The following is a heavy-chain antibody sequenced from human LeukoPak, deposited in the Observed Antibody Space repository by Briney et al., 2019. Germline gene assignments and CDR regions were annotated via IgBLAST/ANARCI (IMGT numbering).Heavy chain of an antibody. Sequence: GGSLRLSCAASGFTFSSYAMSWVRQAPGKGLEWVSAISGSGGSTYYADSVKGRFTIFRDNSKNTLYLQMNSLRAEDTAVYYCAREGQMEGHGSGESTVGMDVWGQGTTVTVSS. D-gene: IGHD3-10*01. CDR3: AREGQMEGHGSGESTVGMDV. CDR2: ISGSGGST. V-gene: IGHV3-23*01. J-gene: IGHJ6*02. CDR1: GFTFSSYA.